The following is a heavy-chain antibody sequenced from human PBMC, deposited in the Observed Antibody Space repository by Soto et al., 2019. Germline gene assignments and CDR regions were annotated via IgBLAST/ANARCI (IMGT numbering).Heavy chain of an antibody. CDR2: IFYSWST. CDR3: ARGVLH. J-gene: IGHJ4*02. V-gene: IGHV4-31*03. CDR1: GGSISSGGYS. Sequence: QVQLQESGPGLVKPSQTLSLTCTVSGGSISSGGYSWSRIRQHPGKGLEWIGYIFYSWSTSYNPSLKSRVTISVDTSKNQFSLKVSSVTAADTAVYYCARGVLHWGQGTLVTVSS.